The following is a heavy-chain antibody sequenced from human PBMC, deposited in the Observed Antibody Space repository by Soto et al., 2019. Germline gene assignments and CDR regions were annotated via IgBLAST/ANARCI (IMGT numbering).Heavy chain of an antibody. Sequence: SETLSLTCTVSGGSISSYYWSWIRQPPGKGLEWIGYIYYSGSTNYNPSLKSRVTISVDTSKNQFSLKLSSVTAAETAVYYCARGEDILFDYWGQGTLVTVSS. D-gene: IGHD2-15*01. J-gene: IGHJ4*02. CDR1: GGSISSYY. V-gene: IGHV4-59*01. CDR2: IYYSGST. CDR3: ARGEDILFDY.